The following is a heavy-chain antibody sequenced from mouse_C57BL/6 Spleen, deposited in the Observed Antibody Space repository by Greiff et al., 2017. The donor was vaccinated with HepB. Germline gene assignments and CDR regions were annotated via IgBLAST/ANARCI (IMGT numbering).Heavy chain of an antibody. J-gene: IGHJ2*01. CDR2: LSSGSSTI. V-gene: IGHV5-17*01. D-gene: IGHD2-1*01. Sequence: EVKLVESGGGLVKPGGSLKLSCAASGFTFSDYGMHWVRQAPEKGLEWVAYLSSGSSTIYYADTVKGRFTISRDNAKNTLFLQMTSLRSEDTAMYYCARLYYGNYDYFDYWGQGTTLTVSS. CDR1: GFTFSDYG. CDR3: ARLYYGNYDYFDY.